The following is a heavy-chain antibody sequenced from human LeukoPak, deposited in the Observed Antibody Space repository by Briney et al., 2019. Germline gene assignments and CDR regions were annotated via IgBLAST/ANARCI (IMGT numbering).Heavy chain of an antibody. CDR2: IWYDGSNK. D-gene: IGHD5-24*01. Sequence: GRSLRLSCAASGLTFSSYGMHWVRQAPGKGLEWVAVIWYDGSNKYYADSVKGRFTISRDNSKNTLYLQMNSLRAEDTAVYYCARDDGYANYWGQGTLVTVSS. CDR1: GLTFSSYG. V-gene: IGHV3-33*01. J-gene: IGHJ4*02. CDR3: ARDDGYANY.